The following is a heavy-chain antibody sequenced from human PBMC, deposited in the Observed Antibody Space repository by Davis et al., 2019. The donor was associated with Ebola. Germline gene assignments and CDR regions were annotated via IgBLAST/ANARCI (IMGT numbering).Heavy chain of an antibody. CDR3: ARGAGMDV. Sequence: PGGSLRLSCTVSGGSISSSSYYWGWIRQPPGKGLEWIGSIYYSGSTYYNPSLKSRVTISVDTSKNQFSLKLSSVTAADTAVYYCARGAGMDVWGKGTTVTVSS. CDR1: GGSISSSSYY. CDR2: IYYSGST. J-gene: IGHJ6*04. V-gene: IGHV4-39*07.